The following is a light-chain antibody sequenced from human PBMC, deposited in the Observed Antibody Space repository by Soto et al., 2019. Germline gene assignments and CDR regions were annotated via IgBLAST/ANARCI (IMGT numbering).Light chain of an antibody. Sequence: QAVVTQEPSLTVSPGGTVTLTCGSSTGAVTSGHYPYWFQQKPGQAPRTLIYDTSNKHSWTPARFSGSLLGGKAALTLSGAQPEDEAEYYCLLSYSGARGVFGTGTKLIVL. V-gene: IGLV7-46*01. J-gene: IGLJ1*01. CDR1: TGAVTSGHY. CDR2: DTS. CDR3: LLSYSGARGV.